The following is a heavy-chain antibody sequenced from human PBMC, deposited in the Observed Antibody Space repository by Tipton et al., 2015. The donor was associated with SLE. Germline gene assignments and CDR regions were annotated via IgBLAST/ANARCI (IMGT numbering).Heavy chain of an antibody. J-gene: IGHJ5*01. Sequence: PGLVKPSETLSLICTVSGDSISANSYHWGWVRQPPGKGLEWIGNVYYNGSTYYNPSLRSRVAVSMDTSRNQFSLRLKSVTAADTAVYYCATGHFDFWGQGRLVTVSS. CDR3: ATGHFDF. V-gene: IGHV4-39*07. CDR1: GDSISANSYH. D-gene: IGHD1-1*01. CDR2: VYYNGST.